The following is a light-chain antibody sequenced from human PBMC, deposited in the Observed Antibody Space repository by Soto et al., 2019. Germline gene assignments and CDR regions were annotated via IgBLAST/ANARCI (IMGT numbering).Light chain of an antibody. CDR2: AAS. V-gene: IGKV1-39*01. CDR1: KTISSH. CDR3: QQSYTTPIT. J-gene: IGKJ5*01. Sequence: DIQMTQSPSSLSASVGDRVIITCRASKTISSHLNWYQQKPGKAPNLLVYAASSLQSGVPSRFTGSGSGTDFTLTISSLQPEDFATYFCQQSYTTPITFGQGTRWRL.